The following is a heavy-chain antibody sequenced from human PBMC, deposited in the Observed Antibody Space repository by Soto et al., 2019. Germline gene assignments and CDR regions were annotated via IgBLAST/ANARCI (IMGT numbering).Heavy chain of an antibody. Sequence: SETLSLTCTLSGGSVRAPDWWNWVRQSPDKGLEWIAEVHISGHSNYNPSLRSRVSVSIDSSMNQFYLNLNPVTAADTAIYYCARVRQGCSANNCYFDPWGQGTQVTVSS. D-gene: IGHD1-1*01. CDR1: GGSVRAPDW. CDR2: VHISGHS. J-gene: IGHJ5*01. V-gene: IGHV4-4*02. CDR3: ARVRQGCSANNCYFDP.